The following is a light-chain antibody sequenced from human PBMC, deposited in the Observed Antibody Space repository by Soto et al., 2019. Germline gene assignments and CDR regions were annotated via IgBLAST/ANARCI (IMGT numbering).Light chain of an antibody. V-gene: IGLV2-14*01. CDR2: VVS. Sequence: QSALTQPASVSGSPGQSITISCTGTSSDVGGYNYVSWYQQHPGKPPKLMIYVVSNRPSGVSNRFSGSKSGNTASLTISGLQAEDEADYYCSSYTSSSTVVFGGGTKLTVL. CDR1: SSDVGGYNY. J-gene: IGLJ2*01. CDR3: SSYTSSSTVV.